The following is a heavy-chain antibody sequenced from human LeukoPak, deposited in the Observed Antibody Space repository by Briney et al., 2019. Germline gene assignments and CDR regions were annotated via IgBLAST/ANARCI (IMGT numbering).Heavy chain of an antibody. CDR1: GYTFTAYY. CDR2: INPSSGGT. J-gene: IGHJ4*02. Sequence: ASVKVSCKASGYTFTAYYMHWVRQAPGQGLEWMGWINPSSGGTKYAQKFQGGVTMTRDTSINTAYMELSRLTSDDTAVYYSARGSNYYDYLDGDYWGQGTLVTVS. D-gene: IGHD3-22*01. V-gene: IGHV1-2*02. CDR3: ARGSNYYDYLDGDY.